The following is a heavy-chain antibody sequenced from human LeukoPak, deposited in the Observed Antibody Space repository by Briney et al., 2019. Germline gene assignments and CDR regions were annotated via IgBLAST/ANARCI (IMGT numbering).Heavy chain of an antibody. Sequence: GGSLRLSCAASGFTFRSYAMRWVRQAPGKGVEWVSAISGRGGSKYYADSVKGRFTISRDNSKNTLYLQMNSLRAEDTAVYYCAKDTQAAANIRRFDPWGQGTLVTVSS. D-gene: IGHD6-13*01. V-gene: IGHV3-23*01. CDR2: ISGRGGSK. J-gene: IGHJ5*02. CDR3: AKDTQAAANIRRFDP. CDR1: GFTFRSYA.